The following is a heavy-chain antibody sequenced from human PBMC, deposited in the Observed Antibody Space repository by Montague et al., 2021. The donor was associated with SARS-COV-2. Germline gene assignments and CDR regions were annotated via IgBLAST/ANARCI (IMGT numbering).Heavy chain of an antibody. CDR2: IYHSGNT. CDR3: ARVVGFDFDY. V-gene: IGHV4-4*02. CDR1: GGSISSSNW. D-gene: IGHD2-21*01. Sequence: SETLSLTCAVSGGSISSSNWWSWVRQPPGKGLEWIGEIYHSGNTNYNPSLQSRFTISVDTSKNQFSLKLSSVTAADTAVYYCARVVGFDFDYWGQGTLVTVSS. J-gene: IGHJ4*02.